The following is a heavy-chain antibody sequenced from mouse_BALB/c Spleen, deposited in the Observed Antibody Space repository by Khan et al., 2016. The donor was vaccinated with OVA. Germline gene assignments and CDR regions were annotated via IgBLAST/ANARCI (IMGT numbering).Heavy chain of an antibody. CDR2: INPSTDYT. CDR1: DYTFTNYW. J-gene: IGHJ3*01. D-gene: IGHD1-1*01. Sequence: QIQLVQSGAELAKPGASVKMFCKASDYTFTNYWMHWVKQRPGQGLEWIGYINPSTDYTEYNQKFKDKATLTADKSSSTAYMQLSSLTSEDSAVYYCVNHGSSSVWFTYWGQGTLVTVSA. V-gene: IGHV1-7*01. CDR3: VNHGSSSVWFTY.